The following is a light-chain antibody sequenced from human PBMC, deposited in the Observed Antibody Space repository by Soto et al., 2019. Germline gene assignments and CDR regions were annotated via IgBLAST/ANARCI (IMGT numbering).Light chain of an antibody. CDR2: GNN. Sequence: QSVLTQAPSVSGAPGQRVTISCTGSSSNIGAGYNVHWYQQFPGAAPKLLIYGNNNRPSGVPDRFSAFASGTAASLAITGLQAEDEAEYYCISYTDRQSYLFGTGTKLTVL. CDR3: ISYTDRQSYL. CDR1: SSNIGAGYN. V-gene: IGLV1-40*01. J-gene: IGLJ1*01.